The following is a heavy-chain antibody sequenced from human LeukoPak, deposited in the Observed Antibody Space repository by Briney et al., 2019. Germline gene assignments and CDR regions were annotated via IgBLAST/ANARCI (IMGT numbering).Heavy chain of an antibody. V-gene: IGHV4-34*01. Sequence: TSETLSLTCAVYGGSFTDYYWSWIRQPPGKGLEWIGEINHSGSTNYNPSLKSRVTISVDTSKNQFSLKLSSVTAADTAVYYCARSVGRYFDWLAHENYFDYWGQGTLVTVSS. CDR2: INHSGST. J-gene: IGHJ4*02. D-gene: IGHD3-9*01. CDR1: GGSFTDYY. CDR3: ARSVGRYFDWLAHENYFDY.